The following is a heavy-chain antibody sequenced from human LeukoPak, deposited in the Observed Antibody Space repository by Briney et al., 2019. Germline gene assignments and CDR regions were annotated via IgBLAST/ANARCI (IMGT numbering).Heavy chain of an antibody. CDR2: IYTSGST. D-gene: IGHD4-11*01. CDR3: ARGQVTTAQLDY. Sequence: PSETLSLTCTVSGGSISSGSYYWSWIRQPAGKELEWIGRIYTSGSTNYNPSLKSRVTISVDTSKNQFSLKLSSVTAADTAVYYCARGQVTTAQLDYWGQGTLVTVSS. CDR1: GGSISSGSYY. V-gene: IGHV4-61*02. J-gene: IGHJ4*02.